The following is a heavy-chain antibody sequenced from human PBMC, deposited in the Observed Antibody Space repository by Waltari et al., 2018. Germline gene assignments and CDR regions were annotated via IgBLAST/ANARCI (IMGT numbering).Heavy chain of an antibody. CDR3: ARRRVTNYFDY. J-gene: IGHJ4*02. V-gene: IGHV4-38-2*01. D-gene: IGHD4-17*01. CDR2: IYHSGST. Sequence: QVQLQESGPGLVKPSETLSLTCAVSGYSLSSGYYWGWIRQPPGKGLEWIGSIYHSGSTYYNPSLKSRVTISVDTSKNQFSLKLSSVTAADTAVYYCARRRVTNYFDYWGQGTLVTVSS. CDR1: GYSLSSGYY.